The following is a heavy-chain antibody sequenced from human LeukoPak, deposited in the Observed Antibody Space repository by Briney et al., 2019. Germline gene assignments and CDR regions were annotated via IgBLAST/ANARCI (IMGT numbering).Heavy chain of an antibody. CDR1: GYSFTSYW. CDR2: VYPGDSDT. J-gene: IGHJ3*02. Sequence: GESLKISCKDSGYSFTSYWIGWVRQMPGKGLEWMGIVYPGDSDTRYTPSFQGQVTISADKSISTAYLQWSSLKASDTAMYYCARQRYYYDSSGFDAFDIWGQGTMVTVSS. V-gene: IGHV5-51*01. CDR3: ARQRYYYDSSGFDAFDI. D-gene: IGHD3-22*01.